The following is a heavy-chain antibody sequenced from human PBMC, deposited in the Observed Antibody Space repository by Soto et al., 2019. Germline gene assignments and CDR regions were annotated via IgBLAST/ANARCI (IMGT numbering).Heavy chain of an antibody. CDR1: GRSVSSGNYY. Sequence: SETLSLTCTVSGRSVSSGNYYWSWIRQPPGKGLEWIGYIFHTGTTNYNPSLKSRVAISLDTSMNQFSLKLSSVTAADTAVYYCTRAPVSGSYCFDFWGQGTPVTVSS. CDR2: IFHTGTT. J-gene: IGHJ4*02. CDR3: TRAPVSGSYCFDF. D-gene: IGHD1-26*01. V-gene: IGHV4-61*01.